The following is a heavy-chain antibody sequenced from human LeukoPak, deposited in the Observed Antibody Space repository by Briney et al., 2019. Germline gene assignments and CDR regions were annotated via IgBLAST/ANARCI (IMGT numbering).Heavy chain of an antibody. CDR3: TTATVWMSVFDY. D-gene: IGHD1-14*01. Sequence: GGSLRLSCAASGFTFSNAWMSWVRQAPGKGLEWVGRIKSKADGGTTDYAAPVKGRFTISRDDSKNTLYLQMSRLKTEDTAVYYSTTATVWMSVFDYWGQGTLVTVSS. V-gene: IGHV3-15*01. CDR1: GFTFSNAW. J-gene: IGHJ4*02. CDR2: IKSKADGGTT.